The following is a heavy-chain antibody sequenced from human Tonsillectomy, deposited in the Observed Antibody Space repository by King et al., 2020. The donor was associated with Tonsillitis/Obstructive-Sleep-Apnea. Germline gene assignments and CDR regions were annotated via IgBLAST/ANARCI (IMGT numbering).Heavy chain of an antibody. V-gene: IGHV4-34*01. D-gene: IGHD1-1*01. J-gene: IGHJ4*02. CDR1: GGSFSGYY. CDR3: ARGRNWNYYVY. CDR2: INHSGST. Sequence: VQLPQWGAGLLKPSETLSLTCAVYGGSFSGYYWSWIRQPPGKGLEWIGEINHSGSTNYNPSLKSRVTISVDTSKNQFSLKLSSVTAADTAVYYCARGRNWNYYVYWGQGTLVTVSS.